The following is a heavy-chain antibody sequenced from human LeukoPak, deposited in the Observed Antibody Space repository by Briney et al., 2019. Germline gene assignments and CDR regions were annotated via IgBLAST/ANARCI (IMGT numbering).Heavy chain of an antibody. CDR1: GFTFSRYW. V-gene: IGHV3-74*01. D-gene: IGHD3/OR15-3a*01. CDR2: ISPDGSRT. Sequence: GGSLRLSCAASGFTFSRYWMHWVRQAPGRGLVWVSRISPDGSRTTYADSVKGRFTISRDNAKNPVYLQMNSLRAEDTAVYYCARDLGGLPWGQGTLVTVSS. J-gene: IGHJ5*02. CDR3: ARDLGGLP.